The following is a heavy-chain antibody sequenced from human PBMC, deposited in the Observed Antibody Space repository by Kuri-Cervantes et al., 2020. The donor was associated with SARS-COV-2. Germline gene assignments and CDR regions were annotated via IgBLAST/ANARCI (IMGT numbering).Heavy chain of an antibody. V-gene: IGHV1-46*01. D-gene: IGHD4-23*01. CDR3: ASDYYGSIFDY. Sequence: QVKLQESGAELVKPGASVKLSCKASGYTFTSYDINWVKQRPGQGLEWIGWIYPRDGSTKYNEKFKGKATLTVDTSSSTAYMELHSLTSEDSAVYFCASDYYGSIFDYWGQGTTLTVSS. CDR2: IYPRDGST. J-gene: IGHJ4*01. CDR1: GYTFTSYD.